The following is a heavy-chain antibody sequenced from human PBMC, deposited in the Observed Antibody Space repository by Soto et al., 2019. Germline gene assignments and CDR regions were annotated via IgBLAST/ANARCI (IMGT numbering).Heavy chain of an antibody. CDR3: TTLNNEYCSGGGCRKHFDY. CDR1: GFTFSNAW. D-gene: IGHD2-15*01. J-gene: IGHJ4*02. V-gene: IGHV3-15*07. CDR2: IKSKTDGGTT. Sequence: GGSLRLSCAASGFTFSNAWMNWVRQAPGKGLEWVGRIKSKTDGGTTDYAAPVKGRFTISRDDSKNTLYLQMNSLKTEDTAVYYCTTLNNEYCSGGGCRKHFDYWGQGTLVTVSS.